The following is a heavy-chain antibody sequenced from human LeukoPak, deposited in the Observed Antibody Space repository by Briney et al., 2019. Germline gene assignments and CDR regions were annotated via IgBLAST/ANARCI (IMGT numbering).Heavy chain of an antibody. CDR2: ISGSAGST. CDR3: ARGEVVTASLPDYFYYYMDV. CDR1: GFTFSSYA. J-gene: IGHJ6*03. Sequence: GGSLRLSCAASGFTFSSYAMSWVRQAPGKGLEWVSSISGSAGSTYYADSVKGRFTLSRDNAKNSLFLQMNSLRAEDTAVYYFARGEVVTASLPDYFYYYMDVWGKGTTVTISS. V-gene: IGHV3-23*01. D-gene: IGHD2-21*02.